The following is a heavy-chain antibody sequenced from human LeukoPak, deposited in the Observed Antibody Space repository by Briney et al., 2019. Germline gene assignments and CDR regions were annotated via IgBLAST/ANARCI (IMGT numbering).Heavy chain of an antibody. V-gene: IGHV4-39*01. CDR2: IYYSGST. J-gene: IGHJ5*02. Sequence: PSETLSLTCTVSGGSISSSSYYWGWIRQLPGKGLEWIGSIYYSGSTYYNPSLKSRVTISVDTSKNQLSLKLSSVTAADTAVYYCASRWGYYDSSGYYRRNNWFDPWGQGTLVTVSS. CDR1: GGSISSSSYY. CDR3: ASRWGYYDSSGYYRRNNWFDP. D-gene: IGHD3-22*01.